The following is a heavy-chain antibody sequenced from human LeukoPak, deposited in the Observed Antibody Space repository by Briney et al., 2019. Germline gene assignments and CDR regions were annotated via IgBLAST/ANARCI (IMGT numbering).Heavy chain of an antibody. Sequence: GGSLRLSCAASGFTFTNYWMNWVRQAPGKGLEWVTSIKQDGSEKYYVDSVKGRLTISRDNAKNSLYLQMNSLRTEDTAVYYCARDGAAPGLYFDSWGQGTLVTVSS. D-gene: IGHD6-13*01. CDR1: GFTFTNYW. CDR2: IKQDGSEK. CDR3: ARDGAAPGLYFDS. J-gene: IGHJ4*02. V-gene: IGHV3-7*01.